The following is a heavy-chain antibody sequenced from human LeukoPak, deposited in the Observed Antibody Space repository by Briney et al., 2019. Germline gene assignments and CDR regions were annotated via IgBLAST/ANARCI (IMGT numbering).Heavy chain of an antibody. D-gene: IGHD2-2*01. CDR3: AQRGCSSTSCYWGAFDI. Sequence: ASVKVSCKASGYTFTGYYMHWVRQAPGQGLEWMGWINPNSGGTNYAQKFQGRVTMTRDTSISTAYMELSRLRSDDTAVYYCAQRGCSSTSCYWGAFDIWGQGKMVTVSS. J-gene: IGHJ3*02. CDR2: INPNSGGT. CDR1: GYTFTGYY. V-gene: IGHV1-2*02.